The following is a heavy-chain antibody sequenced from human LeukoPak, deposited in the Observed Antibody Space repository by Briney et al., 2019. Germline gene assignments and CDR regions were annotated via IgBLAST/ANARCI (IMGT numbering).Heavy chain of an antibody. CDR3: ARHSSSSVRSFDY. V-gene: IGHV4-39*01. J-gene: IGHJ4*02. CDR2: IYYSGST. D-gene: IGHD6-13*01. CDR1: GGSISSSSYY. Sequence: SETLSLTCTVSGGSISSSSYYWGWIRQPPGKGLERIGSIYYSGSTYYNPSLKSRVTISVDTSNNQFSLKLSSVIASDTAVYYCARHSSSSVRSFDYWGQGTLVTVSS.